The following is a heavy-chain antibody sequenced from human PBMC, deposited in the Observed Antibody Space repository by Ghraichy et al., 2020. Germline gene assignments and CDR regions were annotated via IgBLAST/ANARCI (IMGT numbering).Heavy chain of an antibody. CDR1: GFIFKNAW. CDR2: IKSTADCGTI. J-gene: IGHJ4*02. CDR3: ATEADSTTYIDY. V-gene: IGHV3-15*07. D-gene: IGHD4-11*01. Sequence: LSLTCAGSGFIFKNAWMNWVRQAPGKTLEWVGRIKSTADCGTIDYAAPVRGRFTISRDDSQSTLYLQMESLKTEDTGVYYCATEADSTTYIDYWGQGQLVTVSS.